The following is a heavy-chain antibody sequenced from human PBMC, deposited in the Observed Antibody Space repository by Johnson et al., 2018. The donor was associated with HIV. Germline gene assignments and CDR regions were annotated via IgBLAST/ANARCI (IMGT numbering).Heavy chain of an antibody. CDR1: GFTFSSYA. CDR3: TTARNRLWSSSGWTGFWAFDI. Sequence: VQLVESGVGVVQPGRSLRLSCAASGFTFSSYAMHWVRQAPGKGLEWVAVMSYDGSNKDYADSVKGRFTISRDNSKNTLYLQMNSLRAEDTAVYYCTTARNRLWSSSGWTGFWAFDIWGQGTMVTVSS. J-gene: IGHJ3*02. V-gene: IGHV3-30-3*01. CDR2: MSYDGSNK. D-gene: IGHD6-19*01.